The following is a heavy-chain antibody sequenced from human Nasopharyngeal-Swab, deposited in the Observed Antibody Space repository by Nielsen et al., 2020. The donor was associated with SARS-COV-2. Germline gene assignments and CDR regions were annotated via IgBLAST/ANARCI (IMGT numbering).Heavy chain of an antibody. CDR3: ARDRSTTGWNDAFDI. J-gene: IGHJ3*02. V-gene: IGHV1-2*02. CDR1: GYTFTDYN. D-gene: IGHD1-1*01. Sequence: ASVKVSCKASGYTFTDYNMHWVRQAPGQGLGWMGWMKPNSGVTNYAQNFQGRVTMASDTSSNTAYMELSRLTSDDTAVYFCARDRSTTGWNDAFDIWGQGTVVTVSS. CDR2: MKPNSGVT.